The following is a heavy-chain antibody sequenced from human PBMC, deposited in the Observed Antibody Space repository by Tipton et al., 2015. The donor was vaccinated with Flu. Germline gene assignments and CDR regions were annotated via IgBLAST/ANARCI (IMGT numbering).Heavy chain of an antibody. Sequence: SLRLSCAASGFTFSSYWMSCVRQAPGKGLEWVANIKQDGSEKYYVDSVKGRFTISRDNAKNSLYLQMNSLRAEDTAVYYCARDMYSPYSGSYFDYWGQGTLVTVSS. J-gene: IGHJ4*02. V-gene: IGHV3-7*01. CDR2: IKQDGSEK. CDR3: ARDMYSPYSGSYFDY. CDR1: GFTFSSYW. D-gene: IGHD1-26*01.